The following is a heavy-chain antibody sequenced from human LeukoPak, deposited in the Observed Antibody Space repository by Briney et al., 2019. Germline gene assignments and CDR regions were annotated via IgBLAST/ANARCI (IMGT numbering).Heavy chain of an antibody. V-gene: IGHV4-59*01. D-gene: IGHD3-16*02. Sequence: KPSETLSLTCTVSGGSTSSYYWSRIRQPPGKGLEWIGYIYYSGSTNYNPSLKSRVTISVDTSKNQFSLKLSSVTAADTAVYYCARIRYYDYVWGSYHPDYFDYWGQGTLVTVSS. CDR1: GGSTSSYY. J-gene: IGHJ4*02. CDR3: ARIRYYDYVWGSYHPDYFDY. CDR2: IYYSGST.